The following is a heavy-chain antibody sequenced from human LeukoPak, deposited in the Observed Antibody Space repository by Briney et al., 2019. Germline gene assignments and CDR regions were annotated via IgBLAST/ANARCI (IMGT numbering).Heavy chain of an antibody. CDR3: ARHSRSGYGDYESAFDI. J-gene: IGHJ3*02. CDR1: GGSISSSGYY. V-gene: IGHV4-39*01. CDR2: FYYTGST. Sequence: SETLPLTCIVSGGSISSSGYYWDWIRQPPGKGLEWIGNFYYTGSTYYNPSLKSRITISVDTSKNQFSLKLRSVTAADTAVYYCARHSRSGYGDYESAFDIWGQGTMVTVSS. D-gene: IGHD5-12*01.